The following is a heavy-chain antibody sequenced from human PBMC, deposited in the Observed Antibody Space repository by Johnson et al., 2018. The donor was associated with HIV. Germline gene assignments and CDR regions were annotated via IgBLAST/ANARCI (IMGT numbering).Heavy chain of an antibody. Sequence: EVQLVESGGGLVQPGGSLRLSCAASGFTFSSYAMSWVRQAPGKGLEWVSAISGSGGSTYYADSVKGRFAISRDNSKNTLYLQMNSLRAEDTAVYYCAKGATYYYGSGSYYTGSAFDIWGQGTMVTVSS. CDR2: ISGSGGST. CDR1: GFTFSSYA. J-gene: IGHJ3*02. CDR3: AKGATYYYGSGSYYTGSAFDI. D-gene: IGHD3-10*01. V-gene: IGHV3-23*04.